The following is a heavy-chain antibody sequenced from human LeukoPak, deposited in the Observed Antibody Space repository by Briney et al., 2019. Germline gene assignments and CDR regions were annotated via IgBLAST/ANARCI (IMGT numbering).Heavy chain of an antibody. V-gene: IGHV3-74*01. D-gene: IGHD6-19*01. Sequence: GGSLRLSCAASGFSFSSYWMHWVRQAPGKGLVWVSRISSDGRTTSYADSVKGRFTISRDNAKNTLYLQMNSLRAEDTAVYYCARADQYSSGWYFDYWGQGTLVTVSS. CDR1: GFSFSSYW. J-gene: IGHJ4*02. CDR2: ISSDGRTT. CDR3: ARADQYSSGWYFDY.